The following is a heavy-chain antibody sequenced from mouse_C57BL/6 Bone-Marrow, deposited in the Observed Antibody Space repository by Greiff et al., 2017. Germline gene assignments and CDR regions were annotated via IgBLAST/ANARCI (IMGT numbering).Heavy chain of an antibody. CDR2: MRDGGSYT. Sequence: EVKLVESGGGLVKPGGSLKLSCAASGFTFSSYAMSWVRQTPEKRLEWVATMRDGGSYTYYPDNVKGRFPISRDNAKNNLYLQMSHLKSEDTAMYYCARVRLRRDFDYWGQGTTLTVSS. CDR1: GFTFSSYA. J-gene: IGHJ2*01. V-gene: IGHV5-4*03. D-gene: IGHD2-4*01. CDR3: ARVRLRRDFDY.